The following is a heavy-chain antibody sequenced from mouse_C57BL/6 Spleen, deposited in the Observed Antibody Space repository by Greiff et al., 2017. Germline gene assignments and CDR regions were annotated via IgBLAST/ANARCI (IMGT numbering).Heavy chain of an antibody. V-gene: IGHV1-22*01. J-gene: IGHJ4*01. D-gene: IGHD3-2*02. CDR2: INPNNGGT. CDR1: GYTFTDYN. Sequence: VQLQQSGPELVKPGASVKMSCKASGYTFTDYNMHWVKQSHGKSLEWIGYINPNNGGTSYNQKFKGKATLTVNKSSSTAYLELRSLTSEDSEVYDGARRTAQSTLNYAIDYWGQGTSVTGAS. CDR3: ARRTAQSTLNYAIDY.